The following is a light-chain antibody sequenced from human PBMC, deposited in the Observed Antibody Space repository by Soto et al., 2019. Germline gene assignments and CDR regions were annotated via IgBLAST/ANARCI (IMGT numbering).Light chain of an antibody. CDR1: QSISSY. CDR3: QQSYSTPLT. J-gene: IGKJ4*01. V-gene: IGKV1-39*01. CDR2: AAS. Sequence: IQIAQSPSSLSASVGDRVTITCRASQSISSYLNWYQQKPGKAPKLLIYAASSLQSGVPSRFSGSGSGTDFTLTISSLQPEDFATCYCQQSYSTPLTFGGGTKVDIK.